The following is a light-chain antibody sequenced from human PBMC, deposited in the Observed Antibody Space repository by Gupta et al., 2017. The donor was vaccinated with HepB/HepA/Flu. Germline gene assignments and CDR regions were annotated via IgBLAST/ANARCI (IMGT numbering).Light chain of an antibody. Sequence: EIVLTQSPATLSLSPGERATLSCRASQSVSSYLAWYQQKPGQAPRLLIYDASNRANGIPARFSGSGSGTEFTLTISSREPEDFAVYYCQHRSNCPLTFGRGTKVDIK. CDR2: DAS. V-gene: IGKV3-11*01. CDR3: QHRSNCPLT. J-gene: IGKJ4*01. CDR1: QSVSSY.